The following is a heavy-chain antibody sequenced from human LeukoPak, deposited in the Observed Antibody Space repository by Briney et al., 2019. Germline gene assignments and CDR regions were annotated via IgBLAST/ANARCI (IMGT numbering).Heavy chain of an antibody. J-gene: IGHJ4*02. D-gene: IGHD3-10*01. CDR3: VRGTPTPGMDY. CDR1: GYPFSAHF. CDR2: IDTTTGNP. Sequence: ASVRVSRKASGYPFSAHFLNWVRQAPGQGLEWMGNIDTTTGNPRYAQDFTGRFVFSLDTSVSTAYLQITSLKADDTAAYYCVRGTPTPGMDYWGQGTQVTVSS. V-gene: IGHV7-4-1*02.